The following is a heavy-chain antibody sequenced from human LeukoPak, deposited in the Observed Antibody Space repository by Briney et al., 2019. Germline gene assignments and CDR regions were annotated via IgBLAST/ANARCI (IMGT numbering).Heavy chain of an antibody. J-gene: IGHJ1*01. Sequence: GGSLRLSCAAPGFTFSSYGMHWVRQAPGKGLEWVAFIRYDGSNKYYADSVKGRFTISRDNSKNTLYLQMNSLRAEDTAVYYCAKSPPSSYYYDSSGYPSAEYFQHWGQGTLVTVSS. CDR1: GFTFSSYG. CDR3: AKSPPSSYYYDSSGYPSAEYFQH. D-gene: IGHD3-22*01. V-gene: IGHV3-30*02. CDR2: IRYDGSNK.